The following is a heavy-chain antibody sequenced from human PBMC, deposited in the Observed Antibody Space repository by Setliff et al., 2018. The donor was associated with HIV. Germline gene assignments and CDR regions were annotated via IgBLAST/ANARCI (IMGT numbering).Heavy chain of an antibody. CDR3: ARESGGIAALVHYYGMDV. V-gene: IGHV3-33*01. D-gene: IGHD6-13*01. CDR2: IWYDGSNK. CDR1: GFTFSSYG. J-gene: IGHJ6*02. Sequence: GGSLRLSCAASGFTFSSYGMHWVRQAPGKGLEWVAVIWYDGSNKYYADSVKGRFTISRDNSKNTLYLQMNSLRAEDTAVYYCARESGGIAALVHYYGMDVWGQGTTVTVSS.